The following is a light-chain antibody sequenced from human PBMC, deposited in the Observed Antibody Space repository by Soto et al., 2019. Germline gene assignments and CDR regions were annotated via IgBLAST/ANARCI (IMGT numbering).Light chain of an antibody. Sequence: QSVLTQPPSVSGAPGQRVTISCTGSSSNIGAGYDVHWYQQLPGTAPKLLIYGNSNRPSGVPDRFSGSKSGTSASLALTGLQAEDEADYYCQSYDSSLSGYVFGTGTKLTLL. J-gene: IGLJ1*01. CDR1: SSNIGAGYD. CDR2: GNS. CDR3: QSYDSSLSGYV. V-gene: IGLV1-40*01.